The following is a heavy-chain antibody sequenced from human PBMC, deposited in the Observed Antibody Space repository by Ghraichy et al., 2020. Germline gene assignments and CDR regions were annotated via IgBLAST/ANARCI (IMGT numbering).Heavy chain of an antibody. CDR3: ARGTMVQGVNI. V-gene: IGHV4-59*01. CDR2: IYYSGST. J-gene: IGHJ3*02. CDR1: GGSISSYY. D-gene: IGHD3-10*01. Sequence: ETLSLTCTVSGGSISSYYWSWIRQPPGKGLEWIGYIYYSGSTNYNPSLKSRVTISVDTSKNQFSLKLSSVTAADTAVYYCARGTMVQGVNIWGQGTMVTVSS.